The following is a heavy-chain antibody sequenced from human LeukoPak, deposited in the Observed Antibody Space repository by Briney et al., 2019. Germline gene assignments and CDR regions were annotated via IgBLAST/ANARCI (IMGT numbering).Heavy chain of an antibody. CDR1: GGSISSYY. J-gene: IGHJ5*01. Sequence: SETLFLTCTVSGGSISSYYWSWIRQPAGKGLEWIGRIYSSGRTDRTEYNSSLKSRVTLSIDTSKNQFYLKLSSVTAADTALYYCARERQGWWLDSWGQGTLVTVSS. D-gene: IGHD5-24*01. CDR3: ARERQGWWLDS. V-gene: IGHV4-4*07. CDR2: IYSSGRT.